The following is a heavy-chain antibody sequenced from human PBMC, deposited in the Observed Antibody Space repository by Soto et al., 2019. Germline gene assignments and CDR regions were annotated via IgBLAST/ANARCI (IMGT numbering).Heavy chain of an antibody. V-gene: IGHV4-4*07. Sequence: QVQLQESGPGLVKPSATLSLTCNVSGGSMSSYFWSWIRQPAGKGLEWIGRIYSSGCTNYNPSLKSRVTMSIDTSKNQFSLKLSSVTAADTAVYFCARVKTVDYYGMGVWGQGTTVTVSS. J-gene: IGHJ6*02. CDR1: GGSMSSYF. CDR2: IYSSGCT. CDR3: ARVKTVDYYGMGV.